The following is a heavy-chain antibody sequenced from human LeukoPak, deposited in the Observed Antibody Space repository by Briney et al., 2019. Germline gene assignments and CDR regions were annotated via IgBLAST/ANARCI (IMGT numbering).Heavy chain of an antibody. J-gene: IGHJ4*02. V-gene: IGHV1-69*04. CDR3: AANPPISSGYYFFDY. CDR1: GGTFSSYA. Sequence: SVKVSCKASGGTFSSYAISWVRQAPGQGLEWMGRIIPILGIANYAQKFQGRVTITADKSTSTAYMELSSLRSEDTAVYYCAANPPISSGYYFFDYWGQGTLVTVSS. D-gene: IGHD3-22*01. CDR2: IIPILGIA.